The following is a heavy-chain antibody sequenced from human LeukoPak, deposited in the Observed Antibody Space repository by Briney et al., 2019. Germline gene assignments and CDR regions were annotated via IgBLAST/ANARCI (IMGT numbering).Heavy chain of an antibody. CDR2: ISGSGGST. CDR3: AKSGGYSGYDLGY. D-gene: IGHD5-12*01. V-gene: IGHV3-23*01. CDR1: GFTFSSYW. J-gene: IGHJ4*02. Sequence: GGSLRLSCAASGFTFSSYWMSWVRQAPGKGLEWVSGISGSGGSTYYADSVKGRFTISRDNSKNTLYLQMNSLRAEDTAVYYCAKSGGYSGYDLGYWGQGTLVTVAS.